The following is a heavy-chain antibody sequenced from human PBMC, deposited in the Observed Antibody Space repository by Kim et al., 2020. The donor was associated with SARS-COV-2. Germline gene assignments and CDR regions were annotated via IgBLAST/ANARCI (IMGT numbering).Heavy chain of an antibody. J-gene: IGHJ5*01. CDR3: DRQQPREGVYLDS. CDR2: IRSKADNYAS. CDR1: GFTFSGSD. V-gene: IGHV3-73*01. Sequence: GGSLRLSCAASGFTFSGSDINWVRQASGKGLEWVGRIRSKADNYASVYAASVKGRFTISSDESEQTADLQLKSPETEDPAECSCDRQQPREGVYLDSWG. D-gene: IGHD1-26*01.